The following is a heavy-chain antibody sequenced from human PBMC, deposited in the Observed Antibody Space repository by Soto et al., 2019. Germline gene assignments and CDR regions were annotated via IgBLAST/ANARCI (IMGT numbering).Heavy chain of an antibody. Sequence: VWFEATSCTFTGYYMHWGRQAPGQGLEWMGWINPNSGGTNYAQKFQGGVTMTRDTSISTAYMELTRLRSDDTDVYYCARGIARVSPSAFDIWGQGTTVTVSS. CDR3: ARGIARVSPSAFDI. V-gene: IGHV1-2*02. J-gene: IGHJ3*02. CDR2: INPNSGGT. CDR1: SCTFTGYY.